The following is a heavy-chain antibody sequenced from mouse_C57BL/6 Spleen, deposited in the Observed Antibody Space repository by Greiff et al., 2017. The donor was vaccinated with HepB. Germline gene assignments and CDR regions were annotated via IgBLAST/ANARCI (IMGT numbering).Heavy chain of an antibody. D-gene: IGHD1-1*01. J-gene: IGHJ1*03. CDR3: ARDGDYYGSSSWYFDV. Sequence: EVMLVESGGGLVKPGGSLKLSCAASGFTFSSYAMSWVRQTPEKRLEWVATISDGGSYTYYPDNVKGRFTISRDNAKNNLYLQMSQLKSEDTAMYYCARDGDYYGSSSWYFDVWGTGTTVTVSS. CDR1: GFTFSSYA. V-gene: IGHV5-4*01. CDR2: ISDGGSYT.